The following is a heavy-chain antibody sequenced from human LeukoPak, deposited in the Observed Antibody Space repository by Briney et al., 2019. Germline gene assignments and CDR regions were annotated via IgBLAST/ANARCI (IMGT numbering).Heavy chain of an antibody. D-gene: IGHD3-9*01. Sequence: SETLSLTCTVSGGSISSSSYYWGWIRQPPGKGLEWIGSIYYSGSTYYNPSLKSRVTISVDTSNNQFSLKLSSVTAADTAVYYCARESAPYYDILTGYYNYYYYGMDVWGQGTTVTVSS. CDR2: IYYSGST. CDR1: GGSISSSSYY. V-gene: IGHV4-39*07. CDR3: ARESAPYYDILTGYYNYYYYGMDV. J-gene: IGHJ6*02.